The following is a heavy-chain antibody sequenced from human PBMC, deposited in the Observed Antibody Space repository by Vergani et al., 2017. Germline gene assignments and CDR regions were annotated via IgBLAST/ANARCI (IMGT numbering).Heavy chain of an antibody. J-gene: IGHJ5*02. CDR1: GFTFNSFA. D-gene: IGHD6-6*01. CDR2: ISDSGAYT. CDR3: TRGWGAARPGNWFDP. V-gene: IGHV3-23*01. Sequence: EVQLLESGGGLVQPGGSLRLSCAASGFTFNSFAMTWVRQAPGKGLEWVSSISDSGAYTYYADSVKGRFTISRDNSKNTLYLQMSSLRAEDTALYYCTRGWGAARPGNWFDPWGQGTLVTVSS.